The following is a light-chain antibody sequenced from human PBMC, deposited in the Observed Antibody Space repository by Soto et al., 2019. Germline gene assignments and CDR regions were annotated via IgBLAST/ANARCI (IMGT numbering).Light chain of an antibody. CDR3: KQYRLYWT. Sequence: RASQSVSSRLAWYQQKPGKAPKVLIYDASSWAGGVPSRFTGSGSGTEFTLTLNRSQDLEFATFKEKQYRLYWTFGQGTKVDIK. CDR2: DAS. V-gene: IGKV1-5*01. J-gene: IGKJ1*01. CDR1: QSVSSR.